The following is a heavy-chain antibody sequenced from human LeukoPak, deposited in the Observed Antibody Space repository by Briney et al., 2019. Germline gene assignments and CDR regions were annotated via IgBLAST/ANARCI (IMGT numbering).Heavy chain of an antibody. CDR1: GFSFRDFG. CDR2: ISSSGSTL. D-gene: IGHD3-22*01. Sequence: GGSLRLSCAASGFSFRDFGMNWVRQAPGKGLQWLSYISSSGSTLFYADSVKGRFTISRDNSKNTLYLQMNSLRAEDTAVYYCASLAGDSSGYYLDAFDIWGQGTMVTVSS. CDR3: ASLAGDSSGYYLDAFDI. J-gene: IGHJ3*02. V-gene: IGHV3-48*01.